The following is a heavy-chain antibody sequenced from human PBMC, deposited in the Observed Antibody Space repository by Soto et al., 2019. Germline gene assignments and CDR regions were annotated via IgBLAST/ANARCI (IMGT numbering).Heavy chain of an antibody. V-gene: IGHV4-31*03. CDR3: ARMTIYYYMDV. Sequence: PLEILSLTCTVSGGSISSGVYYWSWLRPQTGKGLEWIGYIYYSGSTNYNPSLKSRVTISVDTSKNQFSLKLSSVTAADTAVYYCARMTIYYYMDVWDKGTTVTVSS. CDR1: GGSISSGVYY. CDR2: IYYSGST. D-gene: IGHD3-3*01. J-gene: IGHJ6*03.